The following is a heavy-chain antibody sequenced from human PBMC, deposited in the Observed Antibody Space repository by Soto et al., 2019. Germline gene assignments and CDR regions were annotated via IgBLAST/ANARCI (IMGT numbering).Heavy chain of an antibody. Sequence: SETLSLTCTVSGGSISSGGYYWSWIRQHPGKGLEWIGYIYYSGSTYYNPSLKSRVTISVDTSKNQFSLKLSSVTAADTAVYYCARSYDFWSGYYDWGQGTLVTVSS. D-gene: IGHD3-3*01. CDR3: ARSYDFWSGYYD. V-gene: IGHV4-31*03. J-gene: IGHJ4*02. CDR2: IYYSGST. CDR1: GGSISSGGYY.